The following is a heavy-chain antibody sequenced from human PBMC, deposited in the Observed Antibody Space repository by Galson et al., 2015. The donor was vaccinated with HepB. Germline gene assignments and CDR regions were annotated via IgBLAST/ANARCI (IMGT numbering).Heavy chain of an antibody. V-gene: IGHV4-30-4*01. CDR3: ARSLRYSDY. Sequence: TLSLTCTVSGGSISNADSHWSWIRQPPGKGLEWIGYIAYHGGTSYNPSLRSRTTISTDTSKNQFSLKLSSVTAADTAVYYCARSLRYSDYWAREPWSPSPQ. CDR2: IAYHGGT. CDR1: GGSISNADSH. J-gene: IGHJ4*02.